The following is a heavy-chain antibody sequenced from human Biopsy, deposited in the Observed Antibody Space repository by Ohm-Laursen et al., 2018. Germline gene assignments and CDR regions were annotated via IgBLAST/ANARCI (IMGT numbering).Heavy chain of an antibody. CDR1: GGSISSDY. CDR2: IYYSGST. CDR3: ARATNSTGWPYYYFYGMDV. D-gene: IGHD2/OR15-2a*01. Sequence: SETLSLTCTVSGGSISSDYWNWIRQTPGKGLEWIGYIYYSGSTNYNPSLKGRVTISVDTSKNQFSLRLNSVTAADTAVYYCARATNSTGWPYYYFYGMDVWGQGTTVTVSS. J-gene: IGHJ6*02. V-gene: IGHV4-59*01.